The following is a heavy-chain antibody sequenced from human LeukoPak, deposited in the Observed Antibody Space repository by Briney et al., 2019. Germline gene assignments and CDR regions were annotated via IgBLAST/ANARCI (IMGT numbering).Heavy chain of an antibody. J-gene: IGHJ4*02. V-gene: IGHV3-21*01. CDR1: GFTFSSYS. CDR3: ARDLGYCSSTSCQSGQY. CDR2: ISSSSSYI. Sequence: GGSLRLSCAASGFTFSSYSMNWVRQAPGKGLEWVSSISSSSSYIYYADSVKGRFTISRDNAKNSLYLQMNSLRAEDTAVYYCARDLGYCSSTSCQSGQYWGQGTLVTVSS. D-gene: IGHD2-2*01.